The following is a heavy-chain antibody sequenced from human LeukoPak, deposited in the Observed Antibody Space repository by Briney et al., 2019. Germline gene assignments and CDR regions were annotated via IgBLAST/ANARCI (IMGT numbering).Heavy chain of an antibody. J-gene: IGHJ4*02. CDR2: ITGSSSYI. CDR1: GFTFSTYY. CDR3: ASGFSSSPYFDY. V-gene: IGHV3-21*01. Sequence: GGSLRLSCAASGFTFSTYYMNWVRHAPGKGLEWVSFITGSSSYIYYTDSVEGRFTISRDNAKNSLFLQMNSLRDEDTAVYYCASGFSSSPYFDYWGQGTLVTVSS. D-gene: IGHD6-6*01.